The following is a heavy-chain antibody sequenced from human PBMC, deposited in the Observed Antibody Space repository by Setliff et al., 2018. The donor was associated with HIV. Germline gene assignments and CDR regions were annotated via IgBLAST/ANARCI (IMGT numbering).Heavy chain of an antibody. CDR1: GFTFSSYN. D-gene: IGHD3-16*01. J-gene: IGHJ5*02. V-gene: IGHV3-53*01. CDR2: IYSDGRT. CDR3: AKGVKWLDP. Sequence: GGSLRLSCAASGFTFSSYNMNWVRQAPGKGLEWVSFIYSDGRTYYAESVKGRFTISRDDSKNTLYLQMHSLRVEDTAAYYCAKGVKWLDPWGQGIQVTVSS.